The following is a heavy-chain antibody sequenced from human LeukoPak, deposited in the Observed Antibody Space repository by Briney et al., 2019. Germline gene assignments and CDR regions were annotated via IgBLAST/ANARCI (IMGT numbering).Heavy chain of an antibody. D-gene: IGHD3-10*01. CDR3: ARVGGSGSYYYAMDV. J-gene: IGHJ6*02. V-gene: IGHV4-39*07. CDR2: IYYSGST. CDR1: GGSISSSRSY. Sequence: KPSETLSLTCTVSGGSISSSRSYWGWIRQPPGKGLEWIGSIYYSGSTYYNPPLKSRVTIAVDTSKNQFSLKLSSVTAADTAVYYCARVGGSGSYYYAMDVWGQGTTVTVSS.